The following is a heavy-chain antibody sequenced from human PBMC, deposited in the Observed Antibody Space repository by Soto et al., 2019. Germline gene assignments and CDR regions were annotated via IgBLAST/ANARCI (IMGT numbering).Heavy chain of an antibody. CDR1: GGSFSSYA. D-gene: IGHD1-26*01. J-gene: IGHJ5*02. CDR2: IIPSFGTP. Sequence: QVQLVQSGDEVKKPGSSVKVSCKASGGSFSSYAFSWVRQAPGQGLEWMGGIIPSFGTPNYAQRFQGRVSISADESTTTVYIDLRRLRSEDTAVYYCARGSSSTVGPTGWFEPWGQGTLVTVSS. CDR3: ARGSSSTVGPTGWFEP. V-gene: IGHV1-69*01.